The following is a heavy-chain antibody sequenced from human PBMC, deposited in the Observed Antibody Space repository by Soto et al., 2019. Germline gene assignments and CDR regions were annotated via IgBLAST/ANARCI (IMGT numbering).Heavy chain of an antibody. D-gene: IGHD3-10*01. V-gene: IGHV1-8*01. Sequence: PSVKVSCXASGYTFTNYEINWVRQATGQGLEWMGWMNPGSGNTGYAHKFQGRVTMTRNISISTSYMELSRLGSDDTAIYYCARMASSGSLNWFDPWGQGTLVTVS. CDR1: GYTFTNYE. CDR3: ARMASSGSLNWFDP. J-gene: IGHJ5*02. CDR2: MNPGSGNT.